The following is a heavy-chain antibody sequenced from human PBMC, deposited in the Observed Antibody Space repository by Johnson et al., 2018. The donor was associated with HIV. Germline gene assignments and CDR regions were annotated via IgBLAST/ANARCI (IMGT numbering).Heavy chain of an antibody. CDR3: TKFVGFCSGGGCYTPGDV. J-gene: IGHJ3*01. Sequence: VQLVESGGGLVQPGRSLRLSCTASGFTFDDYAMHWVRQAPGKGLEWVSGISWNSGSIAYADSVKGRFTISRDNAKNSLYLQMNDLRPDDTAVYHCTKFVGFCSGGGCYTPGDVWGQGTVVTVSS. CDR1: GFTFDDYA. D-gene: IGHD2-15*01. CDR2: ISWNSGSI. V-gene: IGHV3-9*01.